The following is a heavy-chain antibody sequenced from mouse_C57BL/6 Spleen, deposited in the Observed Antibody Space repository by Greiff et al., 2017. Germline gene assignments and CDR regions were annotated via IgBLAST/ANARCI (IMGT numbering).Heavy chain of an antibody. CDR2: IDPETGGT. CDR3: TRSGYYYGMVG. Sequence: VQLQQSGAELVRPGASVTLSCKASGYTFTDYEMHWVKQTPVHGLEWIGAIDPETGGTAYNQKFKGKAILTADKSSSTAYMELRSLTSEDSAVYYCTRSGYYYGMVGWGQGTTLTVAS. D-gene: IGHD1-1*01. CDR1: GYTFTDYE. J-gene: IGHJ2*01. V-gene: IGHV1-15*01.